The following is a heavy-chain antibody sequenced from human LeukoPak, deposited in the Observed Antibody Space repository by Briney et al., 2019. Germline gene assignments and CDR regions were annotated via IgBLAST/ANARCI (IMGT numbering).Heavy chain of an antibody. Sequence: GGSLRLSCAASGFTFSSYAMSWVRQAPGNGLEWVSAISGSGGSTYYADSVKGRFTISRDNSKNTLYLQMNSLRAEDTAVYYCARDYGDYKFDYWGQGTLVTVSS. CDR2: ISGSGGST. J-gene: IGHJ4*02. CDR1: GFTFSSYA. V-gene: IGHV3-23*01. CDR3: ARDYGDYKFDY. D-gene: IGHD4-17*01.